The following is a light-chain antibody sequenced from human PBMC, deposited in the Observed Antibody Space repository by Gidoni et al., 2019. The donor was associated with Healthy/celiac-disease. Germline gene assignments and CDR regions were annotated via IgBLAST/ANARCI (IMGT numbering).Light chain of an antibody. Sequence: IQLTQSPSSLSASVGDRVPITCRASQGISSYLAWYQQKPVKAPKLLIYAASTLQSGVPSRFSGSGSGTDFTLTISSLQPEDFSTYFCQQLNSYPRTFGQGTKLEIK. J-gene: IGKJ2*01. CDR2: AAS. CDR1: QGISSY. V-gene: IGKV1-9*01. CDR3: QQLNSYPRT.